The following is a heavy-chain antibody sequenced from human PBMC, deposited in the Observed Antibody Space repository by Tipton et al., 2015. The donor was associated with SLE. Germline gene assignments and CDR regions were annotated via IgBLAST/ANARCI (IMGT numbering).Heavy chain of an antibody. CDR1: GGSISSYY. CDR2: IYYSGST. D-gene: IGHD4-17*01. V-gene: IGHV4-59*01. J-gene: IGHJ4*02. CDR3: AKGRQKNYADHAY. Sequence: LRLSCTVSGGSISSYYWSWIRQPPGKGLEWIGYIYYSGSTNYNPSLKSRVTISVDTSKNQFSLKLSSVTAADTAVYYCAKGRQKNYADHAYWGQGTLVTVSS.